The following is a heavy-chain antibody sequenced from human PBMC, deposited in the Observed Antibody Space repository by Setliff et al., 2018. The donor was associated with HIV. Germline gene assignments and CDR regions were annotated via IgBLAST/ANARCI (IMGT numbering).Heavy chain of an antibody. CDR2: IHDNGKA. D-gene: IGHD5-12*01. J-gene: IGHJ5*02. CDR1: GDSINKYY. Sequence: SETLSLTCTVSGDSINKYYWSWIRQPPGKGLEWMGFIHDNGKAFYDTALKSRLTMYADTSRTQFYLNLRSVTASDTAVYYCVRYRSKIDWFDPWGQGTLVTV. V-gene: IGHV4-59*04. CDR3: VRYRSKIDWFDP.